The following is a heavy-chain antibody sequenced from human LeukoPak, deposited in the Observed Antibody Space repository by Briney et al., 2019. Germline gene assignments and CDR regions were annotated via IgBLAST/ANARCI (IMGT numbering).Heavy chain of an antibody. V-gene: IGHV4-38-2*01. CDR3: ARAEVLGGGSYAIHSYYYYMDV. CDR2: LYHSDST. J-gene: IGHJ6*03. D-gene: IGHD1-26*01. Sequence: SETLSLTCAVSGYSISNGYYWVWIRQPPGKGLEWIGSLYHSDSTYYNPSLKSRVTMSVDTSKNQFSLKLSFVTAADTAVYYCARAEVLGGGSYAIHSYYYYMDVWGKGTTVTVSS. CDR1: GYSISNGYY.